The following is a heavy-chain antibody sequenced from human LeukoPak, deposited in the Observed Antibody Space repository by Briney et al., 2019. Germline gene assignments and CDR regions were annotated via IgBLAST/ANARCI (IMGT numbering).Heavy chain of an antibody. D-gene: IGHD1-20*01. CDR2: IKPNSGGT. CDR3: AGLPRYNWNEPLDY. V-gene: IGHV1-2*02. Sequence: GASVKVSCKASGYTFTDYYIHWVRQAPGQGLEWMGCIKPNSGGTKYAQTFQGRVTMTGGTSINTAYMELSRLTYDDTAVYYCAGLPRYNWNEPLDYWGQGTLVTVSS. J-gene: IGHJ4*02. CDR1: GYTFTDYY.